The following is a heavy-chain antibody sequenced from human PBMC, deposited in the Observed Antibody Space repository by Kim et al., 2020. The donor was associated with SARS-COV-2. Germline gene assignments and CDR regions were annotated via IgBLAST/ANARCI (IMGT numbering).Heavy chain of an antibody. CDR1: GGSFSGYY. Sequence: SETLSLTCAVYGGSFSGYYWSWIRQPPGKGLEWIGEINHSGSTNYNPSLKSRVTISVDTSKNQFSLKLSSVTAADTAVYYCARVWLRKGFDYWGQGTLVTVSS. CDR3: ARVWLRKGFDY. D-gene: IGHD5-18*01. CDR2: INHSGST. J-gene: IGHJ4*02. V-gene: IGHV4-34*01.